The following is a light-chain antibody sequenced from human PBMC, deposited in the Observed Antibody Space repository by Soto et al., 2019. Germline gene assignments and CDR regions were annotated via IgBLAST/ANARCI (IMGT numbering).Light chain of an antibody. CDR3: SSYTSSSTVV. V-gene: IGLV2-14*03. CDR2: DVS. CDR1: SSDVGAYNY. Sequence: QSALTQPASVSGSPGQSIAISCTGTSSDVGAYNYVSWYQHHPGKAHKLLIYDVSHRPSGVSNRFSGSKSGNTASLTISGLQAEDEADYYCSSYTSSSTVVFGGGTKLTVL. J-gene: IGLJ2*01.